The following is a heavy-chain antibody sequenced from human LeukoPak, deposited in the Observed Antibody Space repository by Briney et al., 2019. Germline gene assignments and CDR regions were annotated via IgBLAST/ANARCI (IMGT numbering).Heavy chain of an antibody. Sequence: PSETLSLTCAVYGGSFSGYYWSWIRQPPGKGLEWIGEINHSRSTNYNPSLKSRVPISVDTSKNQFSLKLSSVTAADTAVYYCARGKLWFGELFTYFDYWGQGTLVTVSS. D-gene: IGHD3-10*01. CDR2: INHSRST. CDR1: GGSFSGYY. V-gene: IGHV4-34*01. CDR3: ARGKLWFGELFTYFDY. J-gene: IGHJ4*02.